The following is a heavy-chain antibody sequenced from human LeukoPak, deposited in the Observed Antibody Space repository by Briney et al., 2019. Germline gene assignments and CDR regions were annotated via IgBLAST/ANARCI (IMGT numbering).Heavy chain of an antibody. V-gene: IGHV4-30-4*01. CDR3: ARGRHGHWELRY. CDR2: IYYSGST. J-gene: IGHJ4*01. D-gene: IGHD1-26*01. Sequence: SQTLSLTCTVPGGSISSNDYYWSWIRQPPGKGLEWIGYIYYSGSTYYNPYLKSRVTISVDTSKNQFSLNVTSVTAADTAVYYCARGRHGHWELRYWGQGTLVTVSS. CDR1: GGSISSNDYY.